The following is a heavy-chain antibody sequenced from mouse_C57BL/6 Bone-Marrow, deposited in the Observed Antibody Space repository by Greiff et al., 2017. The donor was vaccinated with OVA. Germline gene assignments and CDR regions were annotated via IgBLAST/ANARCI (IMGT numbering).Heavy chain of an antibody. CDR2: IYPGSGST. D-gene: IGHD1-1*01. V-gene: IGHV1-55*01. Sequence: QVQLQQPGAELVKPGASVKLSCKASGYTFTSYWITWVKQRPGQGLEWIGDIYPGSGSTNYNEKFKSKATLTVDTSSSTAYMQLSSLTSEDSAVYYCAREGVITFDVWGKGTTVTVSS. CDR3: AREGVITFDV. CDR1: GYTFTSYW. J-gene: IGHJ1*03.